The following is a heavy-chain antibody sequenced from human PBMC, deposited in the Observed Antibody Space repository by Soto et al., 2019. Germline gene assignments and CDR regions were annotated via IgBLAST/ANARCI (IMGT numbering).Heavy chain of an antibody. J-gene: IGHJ4*01. CDR2: IYHSGAT. CDR1: GVSISRDGSS. CDR3: ARVMSYYFGS. V-gene: IGHV4-30-2*01. Sequence: QVQLQESGSGLVKPSQTLVLTCTVSGVSISRDGSSWSWLRQPPGKGLEWIGYIYHSGATYYNPSLKSRVTTSVDKSKNQFSLSLASVTAADTAVYYCARVMSYYFGSWGHGTLVTVSS.